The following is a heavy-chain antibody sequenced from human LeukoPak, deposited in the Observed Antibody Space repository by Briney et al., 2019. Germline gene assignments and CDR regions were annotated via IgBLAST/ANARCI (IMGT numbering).Heavy chain of an antibody. J-gene: IGHJ5*02. CDR1: SGSISRYS. D-gene: IGHD3-3*01. CDR3: ARARITTYNWFDP. Sequence: SETLSLTCTVSSGSISRYSWSWIRQSPGKGLEWIGYIYYSGSTNYNPSLKSRVTISIDTSKNQFSLKLSSVTAADTAVYYCARARITTYNWFDPWGQGTLVTVSS. V-gene: IGHV4-59*01. CDR2: IYYSGST.